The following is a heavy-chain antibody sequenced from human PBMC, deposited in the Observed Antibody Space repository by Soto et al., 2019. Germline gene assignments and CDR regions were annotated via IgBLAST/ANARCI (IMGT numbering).Heavy chain of an antibody. J-gene: IGHJ5*02. CDR3: AKDTLTLSVGATHNWFDP. D-gene: IGHD1-26*01. CDR1: GFTFSSYG. CDR2: ISYDGSNK. V-gene: IGHV3-30*18. Sequence: GGSLRLSCAASGFTFSSYGMHWVRQAPGKGLEWVAVISYDGSNKYYADSVKGRFTISRDNSKNTLYLQMNSLRAEDTAVYYCAKDTLTLSVGATHNWFDPWGQGTLVTVSS.